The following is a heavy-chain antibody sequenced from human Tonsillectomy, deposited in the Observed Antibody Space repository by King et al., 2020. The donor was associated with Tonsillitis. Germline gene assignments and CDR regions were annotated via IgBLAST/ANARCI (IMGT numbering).Heavy chain of an antibody. V-gene: IGHV3-48*01. CDR3: ARDLDLLAFYI. J-gene: IGHJ3*02. Sequence: QLVQSGGDLVQPGGSLRLSCAASGFTFSTYSMNWVRQAPGKGLEWLSYISGTGRTIYYADSVKGRFTISRDNAKNSLYLHMNSLRAEDTAVYYCARDLDLLAFYIWGQGTLVTVSS. D-gene: IGHD3-9*01. CDR1: GFTFSTYS. CDR2: ISGTGRTI.